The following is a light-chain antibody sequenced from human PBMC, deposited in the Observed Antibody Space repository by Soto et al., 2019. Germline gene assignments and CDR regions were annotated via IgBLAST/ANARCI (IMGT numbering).Light chain of an antibody. CDR2: DAS. CDR1: PSVTNNY. Sequence: EIVLTQSPATLSLSPGDRATLSCGASPSVTNNYLACYQQKPGLAPRLLIYDASYRANGIPDRFSGSGSGTDFTLTISRLEPEDFVVYYCQQYGSSSWTFGQGTKVDIK. CDR3: QQYGSSSWT. J-gene: IGKJ1*01. V-gene: IGKV3D-20*01.